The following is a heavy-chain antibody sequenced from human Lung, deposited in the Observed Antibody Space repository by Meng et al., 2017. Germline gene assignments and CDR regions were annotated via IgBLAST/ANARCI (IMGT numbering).Heavy chain of an antibody. Sequence: SETLSLTCAVYGGSFSGYYWSWIRQSPGKGLEWIGEINHSGSTNYNPSLKSRVTISVDTSKNQFSLKLSSVTAADTAVYYCARDWFMVRGLWGQGTLVTVSS. CDR1: GGSFSGYY. V-gene: IGHV4-34*01. D-gene: IGHD3-10*01. CDR2: INHSGST. CDR3: ARDWFMVRGL. J-gene: IGHJ4*02.